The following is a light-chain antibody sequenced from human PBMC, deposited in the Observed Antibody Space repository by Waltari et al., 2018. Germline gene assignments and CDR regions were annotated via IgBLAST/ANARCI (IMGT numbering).Light chain of an antibody. J-gene: IGKJ4*01. CDR3: QERSNWPGGS. V-gene: IGKV3-11*01. Sequence: EIVLTQSPATLSLSPGESATLSCRASQSVSSYLAWYQQKPGQAPRLLIYDASNRATGIPARFVGSGPGTDFTLTISSLEPEDFAVYYCQERSNWPGGSFGGGTKVEIK. CDR1: QSVSSY. CDR2: DAS.